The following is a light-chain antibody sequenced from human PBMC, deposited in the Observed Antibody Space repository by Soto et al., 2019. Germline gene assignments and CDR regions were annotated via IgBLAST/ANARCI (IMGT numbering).Light chain of an antibody. V-gene: IGLV2-14*01. CDR1: SSDVGAYKY. CDR2: EVS. CDR3: NSFTSSSTYV. Sequence: QSALPQPASVSGSPGQSITISCTGTSSDVGAYKYVSWYQQHPGKAPKLIIYEVSNRPSGVSNRFSGSKSGNTASLTISGLHAEDETDYYCNSFTSSSTYVFGTGTKLTVL. J-gene: IGLJ1*01.